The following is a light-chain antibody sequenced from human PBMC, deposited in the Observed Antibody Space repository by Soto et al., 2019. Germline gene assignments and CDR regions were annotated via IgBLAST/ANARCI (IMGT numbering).Light chain of an antibody. J-gene: IGLJ3*02. CDR3: RSYTSSITRYV. CDR2: DVS. Sequence: QSALTQPASVSGSPGQSITISCTGTSSDIGGYNYVSWYQQDPGKAPKLMIYDVSSRPSGVSNRFSGSKSGNTASLTISGLQAEDEADYYCRSYTSSITRYVFGGGTQLTVL. V-gene: IGLV2-14*01. CDR1: SSDIGGYNY.